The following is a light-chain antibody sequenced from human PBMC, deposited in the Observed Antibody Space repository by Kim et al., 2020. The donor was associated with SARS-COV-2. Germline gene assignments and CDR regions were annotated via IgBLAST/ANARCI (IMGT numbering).Light chain of an antibody. CDR3: QAWDSSTYHV. CDR2: QDS. CDR1: KLGDKY. Sequence: VSPGQTASITCSGDKLGDKYACWYQQKPGQSPVLVIYQDSKRPSGIPERFSGSNSGNTATLTISGTQAMDEADYYCQAWDSSTYHVFGTGTKVTVL. V-gene: IGLV3-1*01. J-gene: IGLJ1*01.